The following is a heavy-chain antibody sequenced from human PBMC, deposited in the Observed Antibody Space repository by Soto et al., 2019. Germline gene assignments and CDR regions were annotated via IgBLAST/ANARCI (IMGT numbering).Heavy chain of an antibody. CDR1: GGSISSGGYY. CDR3: ARTTVRSREAFDI. Sequence: SETLSLTCTVSGGSISSGGYYWGWIRQHPGKGLEWIGYIYYSGSTYYNPSLKSRVTISVDTSKNQFSLKLSSVTAADTAVYYCARTTVRSREAFDIWGQGTMVTVS. D-gene: IGHD4-17*01. V-gene: IGHV4-31*03. CDR2: IYYSGST. J-gene: IGHJ3*02.